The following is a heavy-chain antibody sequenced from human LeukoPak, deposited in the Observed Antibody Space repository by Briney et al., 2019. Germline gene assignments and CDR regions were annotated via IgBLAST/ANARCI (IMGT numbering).Heavy chain of an antibody. D-gene: IGHD7-27*01. CDR3: ARVLTGGYWYFDL. J-gene: IGHJ2*01. V-gene: IGHV4-30-4*01. CDR1: GGSISSGDYY. CDR2: IYYSGST. Sequence: SETLSLTCTVSGGSISSGDYYWSWIRQPPGKGLEWIGYIYYSGSTYYNPSLKSRVIISVDTSKNQFSLKLSSVTAADTAVYYCARVLTGGYWYFDLWGRGTLVTVSS.